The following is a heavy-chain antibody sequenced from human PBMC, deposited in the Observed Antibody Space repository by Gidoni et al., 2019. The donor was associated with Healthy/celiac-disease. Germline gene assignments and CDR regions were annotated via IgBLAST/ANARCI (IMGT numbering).Heavy chain of an antibody. V-gene: IGHV3-48*03. Sequence: EVQLVESGGGLVQPGGSLSLSCSASGFPFRSYEMNWVRQAPRKGLEWVSYISSSGSTIYYADSVKGRFTISRDNAKNSLYLQMNSLRAEDTAVYYCAGVNSIVVVPTADYWGQGTLVTVSS. D-gene: IGHD2-2*01. CDR3: AGVNSIVVVPTADY. J-gene: IGHJ4*02. CDR1: GFPFRSYE. CDR2: ISSSGSTI.